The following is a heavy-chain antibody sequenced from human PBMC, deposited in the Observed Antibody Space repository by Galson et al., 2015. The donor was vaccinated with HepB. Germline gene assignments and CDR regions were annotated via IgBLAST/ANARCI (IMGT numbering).Heavy chain of an antibody. J-gene: IGHJ6*02. Sequence: SLRLSCAASGFTFSSYAMSWVRQAPGKGLEWVSAISGSGGSTYYADSVKGRFTISRDNSKNTLYLQMNSLRAEDTAVYYCARDSNAGGGGYYYYGMDVWGQGTTVTVSS. CDR3: ARDSNAGGGGYYYYGMDV. CDR2: ISGSGGST. D-gene: IGHD3-16*01. CDR1: GFTFSSYA. V-gene: IGHV3-23*01.